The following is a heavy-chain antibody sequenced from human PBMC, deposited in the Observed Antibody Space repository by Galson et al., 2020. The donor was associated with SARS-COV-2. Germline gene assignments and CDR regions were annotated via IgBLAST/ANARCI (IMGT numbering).Heavy chain of an antibody. Sequence: NSGGSLRLSCAASGLTFSDYYMTWIRQAPGKRLEWVSHISNSGGSVYYADSVKGRFTISRDNSQRTLYLQMNSLRPEDTAVYYCTRDSQKYRGTDVGAFDIWGQGTVVTVSS. J-gene: IGHJ3*02. CDR2: ISNSGGSV. V-gene: IGHV3-11*01. D-gene: IGHD1-1*01. CDR3: TRDSQKYRGTDVGAFDI. CDR1: GLTFSDYY.